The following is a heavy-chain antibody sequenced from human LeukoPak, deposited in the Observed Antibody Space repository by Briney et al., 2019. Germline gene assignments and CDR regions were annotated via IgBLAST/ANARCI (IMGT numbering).Heavy chain of an antibody. D-gene: IGHD3-10*01. J-gene: IGHJ5*02. CDR3: ARDLRWFGELLGNWFDP. V-gene: IGHV4-59*02. CDR1: GGSVSSNY. CDR2: IYYSGST. Sequence: KPSETLSLTCTVSGGSVSSNYWSWIRQPPGKGLEWIGYIYYSGSTNYNPSLKSRVTMSVDPSKNQFSLRLTSVTAADTAVYYCARDLRWFGELLGNWFDPWGQGTLVTVSS.